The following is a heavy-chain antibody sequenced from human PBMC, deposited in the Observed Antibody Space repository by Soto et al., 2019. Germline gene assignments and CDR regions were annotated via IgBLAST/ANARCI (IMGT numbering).Heavy chain of an antibody. D-gene: IGHD6-19*01. CDR1: GGTFSSYT. CDR3: AREEGVAVAGMNYYYYMDV. J-gene: IGHJ6*03. Sequence: QVQLVQSGAEVKKPGSSVKVSCKASGGTFSSYTISWVRQAPGQGLEWMGRIIPILGIANYAQKFQGRVTITADKSTSTAYMEVSSLRSEYTAVYYGAREEGVAVAGMNYYYYMDVWGKGTTVTVSS. CDR2: IIPILGIA. V-gene: IGHV1-69*08.